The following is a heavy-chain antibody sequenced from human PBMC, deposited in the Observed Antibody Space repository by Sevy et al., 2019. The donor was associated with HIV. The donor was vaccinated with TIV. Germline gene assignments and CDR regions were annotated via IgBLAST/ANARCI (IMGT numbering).Heavy chain of an antibody. V-gene: IGHV4-4*07. CDR3: ARYNFWSGHYDYFDY. CDR2: IDTSGGP. D-gene: IGHD3-3*01. J-gene: IGHJ4*02. Sequence: SETLSLTCSVSGGSISSHYWSWIRQPAGEGLEWIGRIDTSGGPNYNPALKTRVTMSIDTSKNKFSLRLRSVTAADTAVYYCARYNFWSGHYDYFDYWGPGALVTVSS. CDR1: GGSISSHY.